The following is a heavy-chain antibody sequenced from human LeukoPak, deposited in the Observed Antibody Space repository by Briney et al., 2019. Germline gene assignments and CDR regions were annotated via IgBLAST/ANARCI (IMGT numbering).Heavy chain of an antibody. Sequence: GRSLRLSCAASGFTFSSYAISWVRQAPGQGLEWMGGIIPIFGTANYAQKFQGRVTITADESTSTAYMELSSLRSEDTAVYYCARDRGYDSSGYYSVGYWGQGTLVTVSS. D-gene: IGHD3-22*01. V-gene: IGHV1-69*01. CDR3: ARDRGYDSSGYYSVGY. J-gene: IGHJ4*02. CDR1: GFTFSSYA. CDR2: IIPIFGTA.